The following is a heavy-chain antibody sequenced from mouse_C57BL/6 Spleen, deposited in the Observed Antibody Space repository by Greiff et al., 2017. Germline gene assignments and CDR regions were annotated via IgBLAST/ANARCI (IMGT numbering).Heavy chain of an antibody. D-gene: IGHD5-5*01. CDR1: GYTFTDYY. V-gene: IGHV1-19*01. CDR2: INPYNGGT. CDR3: ARSPTSTKAMDY. Sequence: VQLQQSGPVLVKPGASVKMSCKASGYTFTDYYMNWVKQSHGKSLEWIGVINPYNGGTSYNQKFKGKATLTVDKSSSTAYMELNSLTSEDSAVYYCARSPTSTKAMDYWGQGTSVTVSS. J-gene: IGHJ4*01.